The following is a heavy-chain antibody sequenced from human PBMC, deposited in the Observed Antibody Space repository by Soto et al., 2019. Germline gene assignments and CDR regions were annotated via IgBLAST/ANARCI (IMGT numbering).Heavy chain of an antibody. CDR3: ARDLIGDDAFDI. V-gene: IGHV3-66*01. Sequence: EVQLVESGGGLVQPGGSLRLSCAASGFTVSSNYMMTWFRQAPGKGLEWVSLIYRGGSTYYADSVKGRFSISRDNSKNTLYLQMNSLRAEDTAVYYCARDLIGDDAFDIWGQGTMVTVSS. J-gene: IGHJ3*02. CDR2: IYRGGST. D-gene: IGHD3-16*01. CDR1: GFTVSSNY.